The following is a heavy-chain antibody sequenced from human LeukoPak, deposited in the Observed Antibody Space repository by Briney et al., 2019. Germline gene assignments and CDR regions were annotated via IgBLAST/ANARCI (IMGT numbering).Heavy chain of an antibody. D-gene: IGHD3-3*01. CDR3: ARDLKARDSYDFWSGYPTAGFDY. CDR2: NNPNSGGT. J-gene: IGHJ4*02. CDR1: GYTLTGYY. Sequence: ASVKVSCKPSGYTLTGYYMHWVRQAPGQGLEWMGWNNPNSGGTNYAQKFQGRVTMTRDTSISTAYMELSRLRSDDTAVYYCARDLKARDSYDFWSGYPTAGFDYWGQGTLVTVSS. V-gene: IGHV1-2*02.